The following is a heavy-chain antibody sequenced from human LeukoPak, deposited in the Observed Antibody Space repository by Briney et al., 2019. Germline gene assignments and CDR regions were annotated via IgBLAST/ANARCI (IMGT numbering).Heavy chain of an antibody. CDR1: ADSITSRY. Sequence: KPSETLSLTCSISADSITSRYWSWTRQPPGKGLEWIGYIYGIENTDYNPSLKSRVTISLDTSKNQLSLNLTAVTAADTAVYYCAGRGQRYFRDWGQGTLVTVSS. CDR3: AGRGQRYFRD. J-gene: IGHJ1*01. V-gene: IGHV4-59*08. CDR2: IYGIENT.